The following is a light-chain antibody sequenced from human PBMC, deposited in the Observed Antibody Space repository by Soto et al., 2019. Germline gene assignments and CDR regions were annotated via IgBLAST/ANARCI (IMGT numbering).Light chain of an antibody. V-gene: IGKV3-20*01. CDR1: QSVSSSY. CDR3: QQYHIWPPWT. CDR2: GAS. Sequence: EIVFTQSACTLSLSPGERATLSCRASQSVSSSYLAWYQQKPGQAPRLLIYGASSRATGIPDRFSGSGSGTEFTLTISSLQSEDFAVYYCQQYHIWPPWTSGQGTKVDIK. J-gene: IGKJ1*01.